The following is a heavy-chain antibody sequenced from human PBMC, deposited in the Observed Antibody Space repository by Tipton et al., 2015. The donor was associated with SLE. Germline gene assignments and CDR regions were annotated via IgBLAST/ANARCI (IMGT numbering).Heavy chain of an antibody. CDR2: IWYDGSNE. V-gene: IGHV3-33*03. D-gene: IGHD6-19*01. CDR1: GFTFSRYG. Sequence: SLRLSCVASGFTFSRYGIHWVRQAPGKGLEWVAVIWYDGSNERYGDSVRGRFTISRDNAKNSLYLQMDNLRPEDTAVYYCATRQGSGWYQSFDYWGQGSLVTVSS. CDR3: ATRQGSGWYQSFDY. J-gene: IGHJ4*02.